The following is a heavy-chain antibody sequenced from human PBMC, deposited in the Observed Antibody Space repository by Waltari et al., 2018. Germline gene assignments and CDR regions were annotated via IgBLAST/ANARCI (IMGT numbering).Heavy chain of an antibody. Sequence: QVQLQQWGAGLLKPSETLSLTCAVYGGSFSGYYWSWIRQPPGKGLEWIGEINHSGSTNYNPSLKSRVTISVDTSKNQFSLKLSSVTAADTAVYYCARTKNWIADNHPSASGVDYWGQGTLVTVSS. V-gene: IGHV4-34*01. CDR1: GGSFSGYY. CDR3: ARTKNWIADNHPSASGVDY. J-gene: IGHJ4*02. D-gene: IGHD6-13*01. CDR2: INHSGST.